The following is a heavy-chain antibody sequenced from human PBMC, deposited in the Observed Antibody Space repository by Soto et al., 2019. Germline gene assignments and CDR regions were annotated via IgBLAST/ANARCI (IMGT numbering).Heavy chain of an antibody. Sequence: ASVKVSCKASGYTFTTYDINWVRQAPGQGLEWLGWMDPNSGSTGYAQNFQGRITMTRNISRKTAHMELSSLQSEDTAVYYCARARKFDFWRQCLDVWGQATTVTVSS. CDR2: MDPNSGST. D-gene: IGHD3-3*01. J-gene: IGHJ6*02. V-gene: IGHV1-8*01. CDR1: GYTFTTYD. CDR3: ARARKFDFWRQCLDV.